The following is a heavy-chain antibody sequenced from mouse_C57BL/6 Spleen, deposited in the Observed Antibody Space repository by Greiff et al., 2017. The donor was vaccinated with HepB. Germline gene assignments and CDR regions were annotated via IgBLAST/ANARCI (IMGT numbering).Heavy chain of an antibody. CDR2: IDPSDSYT. CDR3: AKLGLDY. V-gene: IGHV1-50*01. Sequence: QVQLQQPGAELVKPGASVKLSCKASGYTFTSYWMQWVKQRPGQGLEWIGEIDPSDSYTNYNQKFKGKATLTVDTSSSTAYMQLSSLTSEDSAVHYCAKLGLDYWGQGTTLTVSS. CDR1: GYTFTSYW. J-gene: IGHJ2*01. D-gene: IGHD4-1*01.